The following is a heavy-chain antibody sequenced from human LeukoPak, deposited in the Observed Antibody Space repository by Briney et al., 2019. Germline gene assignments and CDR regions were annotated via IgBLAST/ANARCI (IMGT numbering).Heavy chain of an antibody. Sequence: GGSLRLSCVASGFTFSSYWMHWVRQAPGKGLVWVSRIKSDGSTNYADSVKGRFTISRDNARNTVSLQMNSLRAEDTGVYFCARAPSEIGGYYPEYFRHWGQGTLVTVSS. CDR2: IKSDGST. CDR1: GFTFSSYW. D-gene: IGHD3-22*01. CDR3: ARAPSEIGGYYPEYFRH. J-gene: IGHJ1*01. V-gene: IGHV3-74*01.